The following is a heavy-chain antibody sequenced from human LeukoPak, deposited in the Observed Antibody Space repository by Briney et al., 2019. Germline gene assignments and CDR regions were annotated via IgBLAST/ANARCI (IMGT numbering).Heavy chain of an antibody. CDR3: ARGTVTAPDY. J-gene: IGHJ2*01. V-gene: IGHV3-53*01. CDR2: IYSGGNT. CDR1: GSSVSNTY. D-gene: IGHD2-21*02. Sequence: GGSLRLSCAASGSSVSNTYMSWVRQAPGKGLEWVSIIYSGGNTYYADSVKGRFTISRDNSKNTLYLQMNRLRPEDTAVYYCARGTVTAPDYWGRGTLVTVSS.